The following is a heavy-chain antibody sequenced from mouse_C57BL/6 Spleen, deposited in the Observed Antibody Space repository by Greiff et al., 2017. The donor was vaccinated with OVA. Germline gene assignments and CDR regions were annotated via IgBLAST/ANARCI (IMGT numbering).Heavy chain of an antibody. D-gene: IGHD1-1*01. Sequence: VKLMESGAELVRPGASVTLSCKASGYTFTDYEMHWVKQTPVHGLEWIGAIDPETGGTAYNQKFKGKAILTADKSSSTAYMELRSLTSEDSAVYYCTRNVYYYGSNYFDYWGQGTTLTVSS. J-gene: IGHJ2*01. CDR2: IDPETGGT. CDR1: GYTFTDYE. CDR3: TRNVYYYGSNYFDY. V-gene: IGHV1-15*01.